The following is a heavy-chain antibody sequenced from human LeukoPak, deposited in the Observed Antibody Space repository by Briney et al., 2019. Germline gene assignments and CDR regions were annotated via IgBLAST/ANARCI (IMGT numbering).Heavy chain of an antibody. CDR1: GFTFNNYG. D-gene: IGHD6-13*01. J-gene: IGHJ4*02. CDR3: AKDRETTASGTFDY. CDR2: ISDDGRNK. Sequence: GGSLRLSCAASGFTFNNYGMHYVRQAPGKGLEWEAVISDDGRNKNYADSVKGRFTISRDNSNNTLYLQMNSLRAEDTGVYYCAKDRETTASGTFDYWGQGTLVTVSS. V-gene: IGHV3-30*18.